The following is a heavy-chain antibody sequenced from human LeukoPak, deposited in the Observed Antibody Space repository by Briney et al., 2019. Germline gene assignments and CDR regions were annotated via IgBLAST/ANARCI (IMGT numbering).Heavy chain of an antibody. Sequence: SETLSLTCTVSGGSISSYYWSWIRQPPGKGLEWVGYIYYSGSTNYNPSLKSRVTISVDTSKNQFSLKLSSVTAADAAVYYCASTPGRIAAAGTSEGYFDYWGQGTLVTVSS. CDR3: ASTPGRIAAAGTSEGYFDY. CDR1: GGSISSYY. J-gene: IGHJ4*02. V-gene: IGHV4-59*08. D-gene: IGHD6-13*01. CDR2: IYYSGST.